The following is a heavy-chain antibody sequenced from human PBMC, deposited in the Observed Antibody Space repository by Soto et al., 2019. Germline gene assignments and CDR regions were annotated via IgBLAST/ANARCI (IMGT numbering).Heavy chain of an antibody. CDR3: ARAGGIAASGRSYYYYYGMEV. Sequence: ASVKVSCKASGGTFSSYAISWVRQAPGQGLEWMGGIIPIFGTANYAQKFQGRVTITADESTSTAYMELSSLRSEDTAVYYCARAGGIAASGRSYYYYYGMEVWGQGTTVTVSS. V-gene: IGHV1-69*13. J-gene: IGHJ6*02. D-gene: IGHD6-13*01. CDR1: GGTFSSYA. CDR2: IIPIFGTA.